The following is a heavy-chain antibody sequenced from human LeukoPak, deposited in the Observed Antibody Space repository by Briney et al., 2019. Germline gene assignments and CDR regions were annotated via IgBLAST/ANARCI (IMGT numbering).Heavy chain of an antibody. CDR1: GFTFSSYA. V-gene: IGHV3-33*06. Sequence: GRSLRLSCAASGFTFSSYAIHWVRQAPGKGLEWVAVIGYDGIDKYYEDSVKGRFTISRDNSKNTVHLQMNSLRAEDTAVYYCAKGAPYDILTGTYPPDYWGQGTLVTVSS. CDR2: IGYDGIDK. J-gene: IGHJ4*02. CDR3: AKGAPYDILTGTYPPDY. D-gene: IGHD3-9*01.